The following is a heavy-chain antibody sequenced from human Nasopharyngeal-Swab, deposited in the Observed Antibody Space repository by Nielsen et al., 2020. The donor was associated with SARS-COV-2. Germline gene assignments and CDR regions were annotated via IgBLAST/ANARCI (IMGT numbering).Heavy chain of an antibody. J-gene: IGHJ6*02. Sequence: SETLSLTCTVSGGSIRSCSYYWSWIRQPAGKGLEWIVRIYTSGSTNYNPSIKSRVTISVDTSMNQFSLKLSSVTAADTAVYYCARGGRAQRNYGRDVWGQGTTVTVAS. CDR2: IYTSGST. CDR3: ARGGRAQRNYGRDV. D-gene: IGHD6-25*01. V-gene: IGHV4-61*02. CDR1: GGSIRSCSYY.